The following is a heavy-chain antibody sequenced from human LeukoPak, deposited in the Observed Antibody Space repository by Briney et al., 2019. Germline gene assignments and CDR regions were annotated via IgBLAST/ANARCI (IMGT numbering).Heavy chain of an antibody. CDR2: ISGSGDNT. CDR3: AKDGRYYFGSGTYPFYS. D-gene: IGHD3-10*01. Sequence: GGSLRLSCAASGFTFSSYAMSWVRQAPGKGLEWVSAISGSGDNTYYADSVRGRFTISRDNSNDTLYLQMNNLRAVDTAVYYCAKDGRYYFGSGTYPFYSWDQGTLVTVSS. J-gene: IGHJ5*01. CDR1: GFTFSSYA. V-gene: IGHV3-23*01.